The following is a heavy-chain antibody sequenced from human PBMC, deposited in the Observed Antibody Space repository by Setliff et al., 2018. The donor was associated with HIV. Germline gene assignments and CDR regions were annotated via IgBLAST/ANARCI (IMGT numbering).Heavy chain of an antibody. Sequence: SVKVSCKASGGTFNRYVISWVRQAPGQGLEWMGGTIPIFATGNFAQKFQGRVTITTDESTSTAYMELSSLRSEDTAVYFCATGDSSMTLVTYFDYWGQGTLVTV. CDR1: GGTFNRYV. J-gene: IGHJ4*02. V-gene: IGHV1-69*05. CDR3: ATGDSSMTLVTYFDY. D-gene: IGHD4-17*01. CDR2: TIPIFATG.